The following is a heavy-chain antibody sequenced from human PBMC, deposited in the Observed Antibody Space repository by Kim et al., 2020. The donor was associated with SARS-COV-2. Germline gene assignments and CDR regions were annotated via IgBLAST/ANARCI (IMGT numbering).Heavy chain of an antibody. J-gene: IGHJ4*02. Sequence: GSTTHNPSLKSRVTISVDTAQNQFSLELSSVTAADTAVYYCARHSSFDYWGQGTLVTVSS. V-gene: IGHV4-34*01. CDR3: ARHSSFDY. D-gene: IGHD6-19*01. CDR2: GST.